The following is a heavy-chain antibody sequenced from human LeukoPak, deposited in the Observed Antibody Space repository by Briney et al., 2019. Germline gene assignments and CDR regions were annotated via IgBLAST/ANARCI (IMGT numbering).Heavy chain of an antibody. Sequence: GGSLRLSCAASGFTFSSYAMSWVRRTPGKGLEWVSVINESGGSPYYADSVKGRFTISKDNSKNTLYLQMNSLRAEDTAVYYCAREKEVGFGETNGYWGQGTLVTVSS. CDR3: AREKEVGFGETNGY. V-gene: IGHV3-23*01. CDR2: INESGGSP. J-gene: IGHJ4*02. D-gene: IGHD1-26*01. CDR1: GFTFSSYA.